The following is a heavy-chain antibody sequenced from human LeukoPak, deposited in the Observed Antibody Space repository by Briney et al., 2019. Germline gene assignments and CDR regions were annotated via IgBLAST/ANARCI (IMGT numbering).Heavy chain of an antibody. CDR3: TTDLYCSSTSCYAVDY. D-gene: IGHD2-2*01. CDR2: IKSKPDGGTT. Sequence: GGSLRLSCAASGFTFSDYYMTWIRQAPGKGLEWVGRIKSKPDGGTTDYAAPGKGRFTISRDDSKNTLYLQMNSLRTEDTAVYYCTTDLYCSSTSCYAVDYWGQGTLVTVSS. CDR1: GFTFSDYY. V-gene: IGHV3-15*01. J-gene: IGHJ4*02.